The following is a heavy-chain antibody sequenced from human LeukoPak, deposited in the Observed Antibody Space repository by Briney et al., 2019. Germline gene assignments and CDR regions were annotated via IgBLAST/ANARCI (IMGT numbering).Heavy chain of an antibody. CDR1: GFTFSSRDW. V-gene: IGHV3-7*03. D-gene: IGHD1-20*01. J-gene: IGHJ6*03. Sequence: GGSLRLSCVASGFTFSSRDWMTWVRQAPGKGLEWVANIKQGGSEKNYVDSVKGRFTISRDNAKNSVDLQMNSLRAEDTAVYYCAKVGKAARLIGTTSRYYCYYMDVWGKGTTVTISS. CDR3: AKVGKAARLIGTTSRYYCYYMDV. CDR2: IKQGGSEK.